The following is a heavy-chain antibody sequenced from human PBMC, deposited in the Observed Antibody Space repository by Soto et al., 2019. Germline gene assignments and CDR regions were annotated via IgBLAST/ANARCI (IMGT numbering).Heavy chain of an antibody. J-gene: IGHJ3*02. CDR3: ARSRNVAEFNDYGGNYHGFDI. Sequence: QVQLEQSGAEVKKAGSSVKVSCKAFGGSVNSHAISWVRQAPGQGLEWMGGIIPMFGTPTDAQRFQAGVTSSADESTSTVYLDLSSLRSEDTAMYYCARSRNVAEFNDYGGNYHGFDIWGQGTMVTVSS. CDR1: GGSVNSHA. CDR2: IIPMFGTP. D-gene: IGHD4-17*01. V-gene: IGHV1-69*01.